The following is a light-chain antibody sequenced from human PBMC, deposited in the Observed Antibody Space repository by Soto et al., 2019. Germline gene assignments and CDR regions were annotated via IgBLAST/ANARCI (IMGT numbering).Light chain of an antibody. CDR1: QVIRNE. J-gene: IGKJ1*01. V-gene: IGKV1-6*01. CDR2: AVS. Sequence: AIQMTQSPPSLSASVGDRVTITCRTSQVIRNELGWYQQKPGKAPKLLIYAVSRLERGVPSRFSGSGSGTDYTLTISSLQPEDCATYYCLQDYNYPWTFGQGTKVDIK. CDR3: LQDYNYPWT.